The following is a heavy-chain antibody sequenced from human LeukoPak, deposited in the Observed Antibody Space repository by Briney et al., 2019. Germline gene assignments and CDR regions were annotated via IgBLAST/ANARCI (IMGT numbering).Heavy chain of an antibody. D-gene: IGHD3-10*01. J-gene: IGHJ4*02. CDR1: GISFRNYA. CDR2: LRGNDET. V-gene: IGHV3-23*01. CDR3: ARASWVSDPDAVR. Sequence: SGGSLRPSCAASGISFRNYAMSWVRQAPARGPEWVSSLRGNDETFYADSVKGRFTLSRDDSRNTVYLQLNNLRVEDTAIYYCARASWVSDPDAVRWGQGTQVTVSS.